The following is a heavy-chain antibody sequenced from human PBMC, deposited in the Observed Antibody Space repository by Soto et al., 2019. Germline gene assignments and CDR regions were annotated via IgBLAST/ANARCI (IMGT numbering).Heavy chain of an antibody. CDR1: GGSFSGYY. CDR3: ARDDFGVPHDAFDI. J-gene: IGHJ3*02. D-gene: IGHD3-3*01. Sequence: QVQLQQWGAGLLKPSETLSLTCAVYGGSFSGYYWSWIRQPPGKGLEWIGEINHSGSTNYNPSLKSRVTISVDTSKNQFSLKLRSVTAADTAVYYCARDDFGVPHDAFDIWGQGTMVTVSS. V-gene: IGHV4-34*01. CDR2: INHSGST.